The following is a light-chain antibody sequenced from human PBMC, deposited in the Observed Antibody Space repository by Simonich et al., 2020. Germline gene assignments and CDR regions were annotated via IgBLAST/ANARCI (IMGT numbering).Light chain of an antibody. Sequence: DIVMTQSPDSLAVSLGERATINCKSSQSVLYSSNNKNYLAWYKQKTGQPPKLLIYWASTRESGVPDRFSGSGSGTDFTLTISSLQAEDVAVYYCQQYYSTPPTFGGGTKVEIK. CDR3: QQYYSTPPT. V-gene: IGKV4-1*01. J-gene: IGKJ4*01. CDR1: QSVLYSSNNKNY. CDR2: WAS.